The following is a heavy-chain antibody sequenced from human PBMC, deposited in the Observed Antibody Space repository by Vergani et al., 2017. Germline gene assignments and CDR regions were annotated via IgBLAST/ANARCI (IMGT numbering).Heavy chain of an antibody. CDR1: GGSISSGGYS. CDR3: APQEGSIAAPRGPGY. CDR2: IYHSGST. V-gene: IGHV4-30-2*01. Sequence: QLQLQESGSGLVKPSQTLSLTCAVSGGSISSGGYSWSWIRQPPGKGLEWIGYIYHSGSTYYNPSLKSRVTISVDRSKNQFSLKLSSVTAADTAVYYCAPQEGSIAAPRGPGYWGQGTLVTVSS. J-gene: IGHJ4*02. D-gene: IGHD6-13*01.